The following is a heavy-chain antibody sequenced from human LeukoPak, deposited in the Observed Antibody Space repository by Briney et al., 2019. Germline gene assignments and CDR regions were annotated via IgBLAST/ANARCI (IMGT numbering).Heavy chain of an antibody. V-gene: IGHV4-39*01. J-gene: IGHJ4*02. D-gene: IGHD4-17*01. CDR3: ARSSDYSTHFDY. CDR2: TYYSGNT. CDR1: TGSISTSSTISY. Sequence: SETLSLTCTVSTGSISTSSTISYWGWIRQPPGKGLEWIGSTYYSGNTYYNPSLKSRVIISVDTSKNQFSLNLSSVTAADTAVYYCARSSDYSTHFDYWGQGTLVTVSS.